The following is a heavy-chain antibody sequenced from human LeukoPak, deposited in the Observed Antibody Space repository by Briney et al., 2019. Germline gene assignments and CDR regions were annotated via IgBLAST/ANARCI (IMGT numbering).Heavy chain of an antibody. Sequence: PSETLSLTCTVSGGSISSSDYYWGWIRQAPGKGLEWIGSIHYGGSTYYNPSLKSRVTISVDTSMNQFSLKLSFVTTAVTAVYYCARALGYCSGGSCTRGYNWFDPWGQGTLVTVPS. CDR3: ARALGYCSGGSCTRGYNWFDP. J-gene: IGHJ5*02. D-gene: IGHD2-15*01. V-gene: IGHV4-39*01. CDR1: GGSISSSDYY. CDR2: IHYGGST.